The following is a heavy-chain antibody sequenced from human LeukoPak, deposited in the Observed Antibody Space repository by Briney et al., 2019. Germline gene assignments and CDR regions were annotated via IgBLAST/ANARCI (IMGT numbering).Heavy chain of an antibody. Sequence: SETLSLTCTVSGGSISSSSYYWGWIRQPPGKGLEWIGSIYYSGSTYYNPSLKSRVTISVDTSKNQSSLKLSSVTAADTAVYYCARLPITMVRGVRRGSFDYWGQGTLVTVSS. D-gene: IGHD3-10*01. CDR1: GGSISSSSYY. CDR3: ARLPITMVRGVRRGSFDY. V-gene: IGHV4-39*01. CDR2: IYYSGST. J-gene: IGHJ4*02.